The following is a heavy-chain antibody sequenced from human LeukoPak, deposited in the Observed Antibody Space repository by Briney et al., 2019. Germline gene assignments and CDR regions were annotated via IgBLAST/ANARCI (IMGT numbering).Heavy chain of an antibody. Sequence: GESLKISCKGSGYSFTSYWIGWVRQMPGKGLEWMGIIYPGDSDTRYSPSFQGQVTISADKSISTAYLQWSSLKASDTAMYYCARQAAAPYYYYGMDVWGQGTTVTVSS. D-gene: IGHD6-13*01. J-gene: IGHJ6*02. CDR1: GYSFTSYW. CDR3: ARQAAAPYYYYGMDV. CDR2: IYPGDSDT. V-gene: IGHV5-51*01.